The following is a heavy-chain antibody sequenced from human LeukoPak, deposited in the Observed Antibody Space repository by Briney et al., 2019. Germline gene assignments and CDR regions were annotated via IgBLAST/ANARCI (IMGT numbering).Heavy chain of an antibody. CDR3: ARDGGYYGSVSPYYYYGMDV. J-gene: IGHJ6*02. V-gene: IGHV3-21*01. Sequence: GVLRLSFAASGFTFSNYSMNWVRQAPGKGLAWVSSISSSSSYIYYADSVKGRFTISRDNAKNSLYLQMTSLRAEDTAVYYCARDGGYYGSVSPYYYYGMDVWGQGTTVTVSS. D-gene: IGHD3-10*01. CDR2: ISSSSSYI. CDR1: GFTFSNYS.